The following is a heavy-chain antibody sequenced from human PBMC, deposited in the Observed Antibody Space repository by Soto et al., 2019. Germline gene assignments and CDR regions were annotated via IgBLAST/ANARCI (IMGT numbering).Heavy chain of an antibody. CDR1: GLSFSDAW. CDR2: IKSKTDGGTT. CDR3: TTGSTSTKNY. Sequence: GGSLRLSCEASGLSFSDAWMSWVRQAPGKGLEWVGRIKSKTDGGTTDYTAPVKGRFTISRDDSKNTLYLQMNSLKIEDTAVYYCTTGSTSTKNYWGQGTLVTVSS. J-gene: IGHJ4*02. V-gene: IGHV3-15*01. D-gene: IGHD6-6*01.